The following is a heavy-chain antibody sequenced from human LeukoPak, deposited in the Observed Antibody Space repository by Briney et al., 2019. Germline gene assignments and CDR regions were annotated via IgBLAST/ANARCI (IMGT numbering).Heavy chain of an antibody. CDR3: ARLFTRAWEYRYGMDV. CDR1: GGSIRTDGSY. V-gene: IGHV4-39*02. D-gene: IGHD1-26*01. Sequence: PSETLSLTCTVSGGSIRTDGSYWAWIRQPPGKGLEWIGSIYIDGITHYNSPLQSRVTLSIDTSKNHFSLRLTSVTAADTAVFYCARLFTRAWEYRYGMDVWGQGTAVTVS. J-gene: IGHJ6*02. CDR2: IYIDGIT.